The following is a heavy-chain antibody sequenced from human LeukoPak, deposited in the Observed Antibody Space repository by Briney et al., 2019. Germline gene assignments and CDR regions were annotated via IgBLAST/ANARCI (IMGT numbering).Heavy chain of an antibody. J-gene: IGHJ4*02. Sequence: SETLSLTCTVSGGSISSYYWSWIRQPPGKGLEWIGYIYYSGSTNYNPSLKSRVTISVDTSKNQFSLKLSFVTAADTAVYYCARHGHYYDSSGYYTPFDYWGQGTLVTVSS. D-gene: IGHD3-22*01. CDR2: IYYSGST. CDR3: ARHGHYYDSSGYYTPFDY. V-gene: IGHV4-59*08. CDR1: GGSISSYY.